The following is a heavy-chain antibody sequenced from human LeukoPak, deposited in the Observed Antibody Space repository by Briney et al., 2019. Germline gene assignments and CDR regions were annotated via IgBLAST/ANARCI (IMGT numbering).Heavy chain of an antibody. CDR1: GFTFRFYA. CDR2: ITGSGGST. V-gene: IGHV3-23*01. CDR3: SRDRALMVHHVEQY. D-gene: IGHD1-1*01. J-gene: IGHJ4*02. Sequence: GGSLRLPCAASGFTFRFYAMSGVRQAPPSGREGVSGITGSGGSTYFAAFVQGRCTISRDNSQNTLFLQTSILRGEYTARFYRSRDRALMVHHVEQYWGQGTLVTVSS.